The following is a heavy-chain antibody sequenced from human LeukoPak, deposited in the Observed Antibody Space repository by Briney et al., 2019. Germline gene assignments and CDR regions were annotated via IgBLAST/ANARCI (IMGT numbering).Heavy chain of an antibody. Sequence: PGGSLRLSCAASGFTFSRYWMNWVRQAPGKGLEWVANIKQDGSEKSYVDSVKGRFTVSRDNAKNSLYLQMNSLRAEDTAVYYCARDPGRHIVVVTNLDAFDIWGQGTMVTVSS. CDR2: IKQDGSEK. J-gene: IGHJ3*02. CDR3: ARDPGRHIVVVTNLDAFDI. V-gene: IGHV3-7*01. CDR1: GFTFSRYW. D-gene: IGHD2-21*02.